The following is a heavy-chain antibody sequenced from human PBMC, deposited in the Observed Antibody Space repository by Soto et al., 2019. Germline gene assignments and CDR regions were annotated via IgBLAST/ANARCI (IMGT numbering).Heavy chain of an antibody. V-gene: IGHV3-33*01. J-gene: IGHJ5*02. CDR1: GFTFSSYG. CDR3: ARAEYCSGGSCYPRWFDP. CDR2: IWYDGSNK. Sequence: GGSLRLSCAASGFTFSSYGMHWVRQAPGKGLEWVAVIWYDGSNKYYADSVKGRFTISRDNSKNTLYLQMNSLRAEDTAVYYCARAEYCSGGSCYPRWFDPWGQGTLVTVSS. D-gene: IGHD2-15*01.